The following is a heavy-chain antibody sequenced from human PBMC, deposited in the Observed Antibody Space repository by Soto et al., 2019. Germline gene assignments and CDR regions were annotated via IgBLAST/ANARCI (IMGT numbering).Heavy chain of an antibody. J-gene: IGHJ3*02. CDR1: GFSLRTTGVG. V-gene: IGHV2-5*02. Sequence: GSGPTLVNPTQALTLTCTFSGFSLRTTGVGVGWIRQPPGKALEWLVLLYWDDDNRYNPSLKSRLTLTKDTSKSQVVLTLTNVDPADTATYYCAHNPPQDSGAFDIWGQGTMVTVSS. CDR2: LYWDDDN. D-gene: IGHD6-19*01. CDR3: AHNPPQDSGAFDI.